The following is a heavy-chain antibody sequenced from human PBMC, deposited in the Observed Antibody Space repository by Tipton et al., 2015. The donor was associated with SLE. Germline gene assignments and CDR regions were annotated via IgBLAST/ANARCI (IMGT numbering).Heavy chain of an antibody. CDR3: AIHRRRDAFDI. Sequence: TLSLTCPVSGGSISSGRYYWSWIRQPAGKGLEWIGHIYTSGSTNYNPSLKSRVTISVDTSKNQFSLKLSSVTAADTAVYYCAIHRRRDAFDIWGQGTMVTVSS. V-gene: IGHV4-61*09. CDR2: IYTSGST. CDR1: GGSISSGRYY. J-gene: IGHJ3*02.